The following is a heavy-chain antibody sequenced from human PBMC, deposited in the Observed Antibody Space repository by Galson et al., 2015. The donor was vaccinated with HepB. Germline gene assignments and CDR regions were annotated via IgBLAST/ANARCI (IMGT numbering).Heavy chain of an antibody. D-gene: IGHD1-26*01. CDR3: ANWGGAESRNSGSFLGPLDY. V-gene: IGHV3-23*01. CDR2: IGGSGGST. Sequence: SLRLSCAASGFTFISYAMSWVRQAPGKGLEWVSSIGGSGGSTYYTDSVKGRFTISRDTSQNTLYLQMNSLRPEDMAVYFCANWGGAESRNSGSFLGPLDYWGQGTLVTVSS. J-gene: IGHJ4*02. CDR1: GFTFISYA.